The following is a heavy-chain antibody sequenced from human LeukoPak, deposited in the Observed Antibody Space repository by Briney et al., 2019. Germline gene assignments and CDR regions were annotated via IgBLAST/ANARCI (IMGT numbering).Heavy chain of an antibody. J-gene: IGHJ4*02. Sequence: GGSLRLSCAASGFTFSSYEVNWVRQAPGKGLEWVSYISRSGSPIKYADSVKGRFTISRDNAKKSLFLQMNSLRAEDTAVYYCALLAGTYYFDHWGQGTLVTVSS. D-gene: IGHD3-3*02. CDR1: GFTFSSYE. CDR3: ALLAGTYYFDH. CDR2: ISRSGSPI. V-gene: IGHV3-48*03.